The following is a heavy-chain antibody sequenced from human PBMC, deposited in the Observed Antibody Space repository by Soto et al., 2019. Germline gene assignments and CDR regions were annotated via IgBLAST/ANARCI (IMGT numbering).Heavy chain of an antibody. CDR2: ISGRGGST. CDR3: AKDRAVVVITLDY. Sequence: PGGSLRLSCAASGFTFSSYAMSWVRQAPGKGLEWVSAISGRGGSTYYAESVKGRFTISRDNSKNTLYLQMNSLRAYDTALYYCAKDRAVVVITLDYWGQGTLVTV. CDR1: GFTFSSYA. V-gene: IGHV3-23*01. J-gene: IGHJ4*02. D-gene: IGHD3-22*01.